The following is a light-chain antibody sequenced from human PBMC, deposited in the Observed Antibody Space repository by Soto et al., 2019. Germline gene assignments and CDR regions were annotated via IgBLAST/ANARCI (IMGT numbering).Light chain of an antibody. CDR2: SAS. V-gene: IGKV3-11*01. J-gene: IGKJ5*01. CDR1: QSISDT. CDR3: QQRSNWPQIT. Sequence: EIVMTQSPATLSVSPGGRATLSCRASQSISDTLAWYQQKPGQAPRLLIYSASRGATGFPARFSGSGSGTDFTLTISSLEPEDFAVYYCQQRSNWPQITFGQGTRLEIK.